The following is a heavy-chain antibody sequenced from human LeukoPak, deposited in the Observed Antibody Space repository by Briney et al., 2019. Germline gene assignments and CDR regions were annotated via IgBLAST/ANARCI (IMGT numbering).Heavy chain of an antibody. CDR2: IKEDGSGK. CDR1: GFSLSNYW. CDR3: AREDPVATLSH. V-gene: IGHV3-7*01. J-gene: IGHJ4*02. Sequence: GGSLRLSCEASGFSLSNYWMSWVRQAPGKGLEWVANIKEDGSGKYYVDPVKGRFTISRDNAKNSLYLQMNSLRAEDTAVYFCAREDPVATLSHWGQGTLVTVSA. D-gene: IGHD2-15*01.